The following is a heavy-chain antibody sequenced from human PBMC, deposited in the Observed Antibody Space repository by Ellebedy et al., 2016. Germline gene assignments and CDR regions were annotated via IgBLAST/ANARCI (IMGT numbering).Heavy chain of an antibody. D-gene: IGHD6-13*01. CDR1: GFIVSSNY. V-gene: IGHV3-53*01. Sequence: GGSLRLTCAASGFIVSSNYMSWVRQAPGKGLEWVATLYSGGTILYADSVKGRFAISRDSSKNTVYLQMNSLRAEDTAVYYCTTRPGLAAGGSGYWGQGTLVTVSS. CDR3: TTRPGLAAGGSGY. CDR2: LYSGGTI. J-gene: IGHJ4*02.